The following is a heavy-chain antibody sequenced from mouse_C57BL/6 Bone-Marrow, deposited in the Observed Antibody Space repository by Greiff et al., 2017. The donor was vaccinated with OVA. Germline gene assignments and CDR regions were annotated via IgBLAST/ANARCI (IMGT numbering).Heavy chain of an antibody. CDR3: ARPPLYDNYGYFDV. D-gene: IGHD2-3*01. CDR2: ISNGGGST. J-gene: IGHJ1*03. CDR1: GFTFSDYY. V-gene: IGHV5-12*01. Sequence: EVKLVESGGGLVQPGGSLKLSCAASGFTFSDYYMYWVRQTPEKRLEWVAYISNGGGSTYYPDTVKGRFTISRDNAKNTLYLHMSRLKSEDTAMYYCARPPLYDNYGYFDVWGTGTTVTVSS.